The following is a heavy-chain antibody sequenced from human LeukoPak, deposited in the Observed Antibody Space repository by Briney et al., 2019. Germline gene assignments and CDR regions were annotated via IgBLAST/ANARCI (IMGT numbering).Heavy chain of an antibody. J-gene: IGHJ4*02. D-gene: IGHD2/OR15-2a*01. CDR1: GYSIRSGYY. V-gene: IGHV4-38-2*01. CDR3: ARRTLSAIDY. Sequence: SETLSLTCAVSGYSIRSGYYWGWIRQPPGKGLEWIGSIYHSGSTYYNPSLKSRVTISVDTSKNQFSLKLSSVTAADTAVYYCARRTLSAIDYWGQGTLVTVSS. CDR2: IYHSGST.